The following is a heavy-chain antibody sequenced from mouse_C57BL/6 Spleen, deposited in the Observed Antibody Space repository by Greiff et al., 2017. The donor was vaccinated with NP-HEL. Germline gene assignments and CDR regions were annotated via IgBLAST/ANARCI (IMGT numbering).Heavy chain of an antibody. CDR2: IYPGDGDT. Sequence: VKLMESGAELVKPGASVKISCKASGYAFSSYWMNWVKQRPGKGLEWIGQIYPGDGDTNYNGKFKGKATLTADKSSSTAYMQLSSLTSEDSAVYFCARNDYEGGFAYWGQGTLVTVSA. D-gene: IGHD2-4*01. CDR3: ARNDYEGGFAY. J-gene: IGHJ3*01. V-gene: IGHV1-80*01. CDR1: GYAFSSYW.